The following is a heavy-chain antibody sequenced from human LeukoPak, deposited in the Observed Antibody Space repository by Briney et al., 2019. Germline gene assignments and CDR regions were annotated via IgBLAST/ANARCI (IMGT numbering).Heavy chain of an antibody. CDR3: AKDFDDWYQLLSELAPGWFDP. D-gene: IGHD2-2*01. Sequence: GGSLRLSCAASGFTFSSYGMHWVRQAPGKGLEWVAFIRYDGSNKYYADSVKGRFTISRDNSKNTLYLQMNSLRAEDTAVYYCAKDFDDWYQLLSELAPGWFDPWGQGTLVTVSS. V-gene: IGHV3-30*02. J-gene: IGHJ5*02. CDR1: GFTFSSYG. CDR2: IRYDGSNK.